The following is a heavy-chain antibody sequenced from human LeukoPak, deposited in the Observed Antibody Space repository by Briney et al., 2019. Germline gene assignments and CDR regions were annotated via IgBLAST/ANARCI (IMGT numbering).Heavy chain of an antibody. CDR1: GGSISSSSYY. Sequence: PSETLSLTCTVSGGSISSSSYYWGWIRQPPGKGLEWIGSFYYSGSTYYNPSLKSRDIISVDTSKNQFSLKLSSVTAADTAVYYCARHCGHCSSYYFDYWGQGTLVTVSS. CDR2: FYYSGST. J-gene: IGHJ4*02. CDR3: ARHCGHCSSYYFDY. V-gene: IGHV4-39*01. D-gene: IGHD2-2*03.